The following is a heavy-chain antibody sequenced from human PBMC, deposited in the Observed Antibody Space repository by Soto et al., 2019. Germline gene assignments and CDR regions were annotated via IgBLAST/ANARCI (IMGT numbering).Heavy chain of an antibody. J-gene: IGHJ4*02. D-gene: IGHD4-4*01. V-gene: IGHV4-30-2*01. CDR2: IYHSGST. CDR1: GGSINTATHS. CDR3: ARGGGVTTTGDDY. Sequence: QLQLQESGSGLVKPSQTLSLTCAVSGGSINTATHSWSWIRQPPGKGLEWIGYIYHSGSTYYNPSIKSRDAISVDKSHHHFALGLSSVTAADTAVDYCARGGGVTTTGDDYWGQGILVTVSS.